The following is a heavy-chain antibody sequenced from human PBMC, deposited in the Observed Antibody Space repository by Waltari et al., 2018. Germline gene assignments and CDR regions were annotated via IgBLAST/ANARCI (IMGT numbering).Heavy chain of an antibody. CDR3: VRSHCIGDSCFRYFDS. J-gene: IGHJ4*02. CDR1: EGSFSDFF. V-gene: IGHV4-34*01. D-gene: IGHD2-15*01. Sequence: VRLDQWGTELVEPWETLSLTCAVYEGSFSDFFWSWVRQAPGKGLEWIGEINHGVKTDYNPSLKSRLFMSVDPSKNQFSLMLSSVTAADTAVYYCVRSHCIGDSCFRYFDSWGQGTLVTVSS. CDR2: INHGVKT.